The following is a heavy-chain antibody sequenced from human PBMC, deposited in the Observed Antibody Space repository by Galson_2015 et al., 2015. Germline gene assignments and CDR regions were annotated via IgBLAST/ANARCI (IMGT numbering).Heavy chain of an antibody. D-gene: IGHD3-3*01. CDR2: IIPIFGTA. Sequence: SVKVSCKASGGTFSSYAISWVRQAPGQGLEWMGGIIPIFGTANYAQRFQGRVTITADESTSTAYMELSSLRSEDTAVYYCARVVLRFLEWSKPNTNYYYYGMDVWGQGTTVTVSS. V-gene: IGHV1-69*13. CDR3: ARVVLRFLEWSKPNTNYYYYGMDV. J-gene: IGHJ6*02. CDR1: GGTFSSYA.